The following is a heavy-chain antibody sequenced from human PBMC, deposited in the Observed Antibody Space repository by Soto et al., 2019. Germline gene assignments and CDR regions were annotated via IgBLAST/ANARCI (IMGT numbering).Heavy chain of an antibody. J-gene: IGHJ6*02. CDR3: AKAKGGAAAYYYGMDV. D-gene: IGHD6-13*01. Sequence: QVQLVESGGGVVQPGRSLRLSCAASGFTFSSYGMHWVRQAPGKGLEWVAVISYDGSNKYYADSVKGRFTISRDNSKNTQYLQMNSLRAEDTAVYYCAKAKGGAAAYYYGMDVWGQGTTVTVSS. V-gene: IGHV3-30*18. CDR1: GFTFSSYG. CDR2: ISYDGSNK.